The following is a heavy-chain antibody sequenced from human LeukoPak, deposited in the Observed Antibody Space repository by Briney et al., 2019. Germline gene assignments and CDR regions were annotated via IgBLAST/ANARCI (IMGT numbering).Heavy chain of an antibody. Sequence: GGSLRLSCAASGFTVTDNYMNWVRQSSGKGLEWVSVIYGGGDTNYADSVKGRFIISRDTSKNTVYLQMNSLGAEDTAVYYCARVGCSGGSCSERGSYYYGMDVWGQGTTVTVSS. J-gene: IGHJ6*02. D-gene: IGHD2-15*01. CDR2: IYGGGDT. CDR1: GFTVTDNY. CDR3: ARVGCSGGSCSERGSYYYGMDV. V-gene: IGHV3-53*01.